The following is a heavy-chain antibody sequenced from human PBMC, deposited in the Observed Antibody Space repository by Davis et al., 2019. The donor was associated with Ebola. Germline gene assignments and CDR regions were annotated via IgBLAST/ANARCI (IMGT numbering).Heavy chain of an antibody. J-gene: IGHJ6*02. CDR3: ARAIFGGVSMDF. CDR1: GFIFRIYD. D-gene: IGHD3-3*01. V-gene: IGHV3-13*01. CDR2: IGTAGDT. Sequence: GESLKISCAASGFIFRIYDMHWARQVPGKGLEWVSSIGTAGDTYYPGSVKGRFTISRENVKNSLYLQMNSLRAGDTAVYYCARAIFGGVSMDFWGQGTTVTVSS.